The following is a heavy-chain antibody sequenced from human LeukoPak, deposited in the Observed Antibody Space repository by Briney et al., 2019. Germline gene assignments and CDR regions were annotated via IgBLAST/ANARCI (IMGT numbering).Heavy chain of an antibody. CDR2: IHDSGST. CDR1: GDFISSGGYS. V-gene: IGHV4-30-4*07. J-gene: IGHJ5*02. CDR3: ARVVAAAGNNWFDP. D-gene: IGHD6-13*01. Sequence: PSETLSLTCVVSGDFISSGGYSWSWIRQTPGKGLEWIAYIHDSGSTYNNPSLKTRLSISIDTSKNQFSLKLNSVSAADTAVYYCARVVAAAGNNWFDPWGQGTLVTVSS.